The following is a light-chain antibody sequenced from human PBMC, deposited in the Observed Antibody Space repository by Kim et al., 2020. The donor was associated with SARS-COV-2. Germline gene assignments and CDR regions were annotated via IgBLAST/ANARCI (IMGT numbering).Light chain of an antibody. V-gene: IGLV7-43*01. CDR2: STS. J-gene: IGLJ3*02. CDR3: LLYYGGAWV. Sequence: PGGTVTLTCASSTGAFISDDYPNWFQQKPGQAPRALIYSTSNTHSWTPARFSGSRLGGKAALTLSGVQPEDEAEYYCLLYYGGAWVFGGGTQLTVL. CDR1: TGAFISDDY.